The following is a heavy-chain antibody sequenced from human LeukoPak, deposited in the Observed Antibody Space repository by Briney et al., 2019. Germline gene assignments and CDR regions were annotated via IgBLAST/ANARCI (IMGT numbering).Heavy chain of an antibody. V-gene: IGHV4-38-2*01. D-gene: IGHD3-22*01. CDR2: IYHSGST. J-gene: IGHJ4*02. CDR3: ARARWGYDSSGYLGANYYFDY. CDR1: GYSISSGYY. Sequence: SETLSLTCAVSGYSISSGYYWGWIRQPPGKGLEWIGTIYHSGSTYYNPSLKSRVTISVDTSKNQFSLKLSSVTAADTAVYYCARARWGYDSSGYLGANYYFDYWGQGTLVTVSS.